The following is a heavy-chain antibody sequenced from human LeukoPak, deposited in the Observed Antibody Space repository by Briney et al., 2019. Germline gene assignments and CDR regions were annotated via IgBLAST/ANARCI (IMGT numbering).Heavy chain of an antibody. CDR2: ITASGGST. CDR3: AKNIVAGNLIRWYDP. D-gene: IGHD6-19*01. CDR1: GFTLSSFA. V-gene: IGHV3-23*01. Sequence: TGGSLRLSCAPSGFTLSSFAMSWARQAPGKGREWVSAITASGGSTYYADSVKGRFTISRDNSKNTVYVQMNSLRAEDTAVYYCAKNIVAGNLIRWYDPWGQGTLVTVSS. J-gene: IGHJ5*02.